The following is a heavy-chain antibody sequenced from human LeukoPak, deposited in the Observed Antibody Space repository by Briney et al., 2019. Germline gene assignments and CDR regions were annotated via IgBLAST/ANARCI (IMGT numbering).Heavy chain of an antibody. D-gene: IGHD3-22*01. CDR1: GGSISSSNW. CDR3: ARVIYDSSGYYFDY. Sequence: SGTLSLTCAVSGGSISSSNWWSWVRQPPGKGLEWIGEIYHSGNTNYNPSLESRVTISVDKSKNQFSLKLSSVTAADTAVYYCARVIYDSSGYYFDYWGQGTLVTVSS. CDR2: IYHSGNT. J-gene: IGHJ4*02. V-gene: IGHV4-4*02.